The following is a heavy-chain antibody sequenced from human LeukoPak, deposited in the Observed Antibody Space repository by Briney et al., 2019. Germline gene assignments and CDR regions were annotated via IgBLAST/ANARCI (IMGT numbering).Heavy chain of an antibody. V-gene: IGHV3-30*18. CDR3: AKEGYYYGSGSYPFDY. J-gene: IGHJ4*02. CDR1: GFTFSSYG. CDR2: ISYDGSNK. D-gene: IGHD3-10*01. Sequence: GRSLRLSCAASGFTFSSYGMHWVRQAPGKGLEWVAVISYDGSNKYYADSVKGRFTISRDNSKNTLYLQMNSLRAEDTAVYYCAKEGYYYGSGSYPFDYWGQGTLVTVSS.